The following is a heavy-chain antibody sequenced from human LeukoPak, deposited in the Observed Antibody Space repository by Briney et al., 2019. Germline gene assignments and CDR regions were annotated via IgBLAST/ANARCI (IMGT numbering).Heavy chain of an antibody. D-gene: IGHD3-22*01. CDR3: ARPYYYDSRIDP. CDR1: GGSISSGDYY. CDR2: MYYSGST. Sequence: SGPGLVKPSQTLSLTCTVSGGSISSGDYYWSWIRQPPGKGLEWIAYMYYSGSTYYNPSLKSRVTMSADTSKNQLSLKLSSVTAADTAVYYCARPYYYDSRIDPWGQGILVTVSP. V-gene: IGHV4-30-4*01. J-gene: IGHJ5*02.